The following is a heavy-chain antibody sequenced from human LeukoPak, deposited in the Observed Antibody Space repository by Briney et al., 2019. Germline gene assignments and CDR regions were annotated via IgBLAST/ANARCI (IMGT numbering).Heavy chain of an antibody. CDR3: ARIGVGFGMDV. V-gene: IGHV4-4*07. CDR2: IYSSSGST. D-gene: IGHD2-15*01. Sequence: PSETLSLTCSVSGASISGDYWSWVRQPAGKGLEWIGRIYSSSGSTNYNPSLKSRVTMSLDTSKSQFSLKLSSVTAADTAVYYCARIGVGFGMDVWGQGTIVTVSS. J-gene: IGHJ6*02. CDR1: GASISGDY.